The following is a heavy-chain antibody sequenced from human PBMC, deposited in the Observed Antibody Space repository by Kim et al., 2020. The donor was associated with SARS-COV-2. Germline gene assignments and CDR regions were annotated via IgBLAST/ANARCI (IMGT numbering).Heavy chain of an antibody. CDR2: ISGDGGST. J-gene: IGHJ4*02. Sequence: GGSLRLSCAASGFTFDDYAMHWVRQAPGKGLEWVSLISGDGGSTYYADSVKGRFTISRDNSKNSLYLQMNSLRTEDTALYYCAKDVLTVPQDPLLVYWGQGTLVTVSS. CDR3: AKDVLTVPQDPLLVY. CDR1: GFTFDDYA. D-gene: IGHD4-17*01. V-gene: IGHV3-43*02.